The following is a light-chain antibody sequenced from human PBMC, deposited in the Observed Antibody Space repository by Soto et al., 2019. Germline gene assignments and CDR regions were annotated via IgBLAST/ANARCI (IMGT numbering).Light chain of an antibody. V-gene: IGKV1-5*03. J-gene: IGKJ1*01. CDR3: QHYNSYSEA. Sequence: DIQMTQSPSTLSGSVGDRVTITCRASQTISSWLDWYQQKPGKAPKLLIYKASTLKSGVPSRFSGSGSGTEFTLTISSLQPDDFATYYCQHYNSYSEAFGHGTKVDIK. CDR2: KAS. CDR1: QTISSW.